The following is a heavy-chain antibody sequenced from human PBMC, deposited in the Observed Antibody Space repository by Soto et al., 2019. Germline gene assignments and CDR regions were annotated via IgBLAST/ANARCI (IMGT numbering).Heavy chain of an antibody. Sequence: GGSLRLSCSASGFTFSSYAMHWVRQAPGKGLEWVSSISSSSSYIYYADSVKGRFTISRDNAKNSLYLQMNSLRAEDTAVYYCARSQAVVRYFDWSAVDAFDIWGQGTMVTVSS. CDR2: ISSSSSYI. CDR1: GFTFSSYA. D-gene: IGHD3-9*01. V-gene: IGHV3-21*01. J-gene: IGHJ3*02. CDR3: ARSQAVVRYFDWSAVDAFDI.